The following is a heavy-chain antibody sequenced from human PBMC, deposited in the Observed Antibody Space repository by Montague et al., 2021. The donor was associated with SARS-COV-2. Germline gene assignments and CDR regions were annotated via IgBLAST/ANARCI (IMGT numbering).Heavy chain of an antibody. CDR3: ARDNYDYVWGSYRYIY. V-gene: IGHV3-30*04. Sequence: SLRLSCAASGFTFSSYATHWVRQAPGKGLEWMAVISYDGSNKYYAGSVKGRFTISRDNSKNTLYLQMNSLRAEDTAVYYCARDNYDYVWGSYRYIYWGQGTLVTVSS. J-gene: IGHJ4*02. D-gene: IGHD3-16*02. CDR1: GFTFSSYA. CDR2: ISYDGSNK.